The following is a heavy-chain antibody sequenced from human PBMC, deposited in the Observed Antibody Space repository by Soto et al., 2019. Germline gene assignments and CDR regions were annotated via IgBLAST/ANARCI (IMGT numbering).Heavy chain of an antibody. Sequence: SETLSLTCAVYGGSFSGYYWSWIRQPPGKGLEWIGEINHSGSTNYNPSLKSRVTISVDTSKNQFSLKLSSVTAADTAVYYCARGRGSSYMDVWGKGTTVTVSS. CDR2: INHSGST. CDR1: GGSFSGYY. CDR3: ARGRGSSYMDV. J-gene: IGHJ6*03. D-gene: IGHD3-10*01. V-gene: IGHV4-34*01.